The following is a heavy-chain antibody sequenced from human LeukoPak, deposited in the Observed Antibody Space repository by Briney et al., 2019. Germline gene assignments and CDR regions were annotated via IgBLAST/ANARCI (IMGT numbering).Heavy chain of an antibody. CDR1: GFTFGDYA. J-gene: IGHJ3*02. D-gene: IGHD1-14*01. CDR2: IRSKANGGTT. CDR3: VRDRTLISTASFHI. Sequence: GGSLRLSCTASGFTFGDYAMSWVRQAPGKGLEWVAIIRSKANGGTTEYAASVKGRFSISRDDFRSIAYLQMNSLKTEDAAVYYCVRDRTLISTASFHIWGQGTMVTVSS. V-gene: IGHV3-49*04.